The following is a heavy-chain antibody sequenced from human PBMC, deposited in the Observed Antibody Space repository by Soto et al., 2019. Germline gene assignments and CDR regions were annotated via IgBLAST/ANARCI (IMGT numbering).Heavy chain of an antibody. J-gene: IGHJ6*02. D-gene: IGHD3-22*01. Sequence: PCGYLRLSCAVSGFTSGRYWSPGCRQTPVKGPVWVARIHFDGGTFSYADSVRGRFTISRDNAKNTLYLQMNSLRVEDTAVYYCARDYYDNSGSRYVDYGMDVWGQGTTVTVSS. CDR2: IHFDGGTF. V-gene: IGHV3-74*01. CDR3: ARDYYDNSGSRYVDYGMDV. CDR1: GFTSGRYW.